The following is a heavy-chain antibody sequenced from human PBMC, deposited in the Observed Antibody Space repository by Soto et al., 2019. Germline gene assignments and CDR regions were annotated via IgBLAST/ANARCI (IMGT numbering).Heavy chain of an antibody. CDR2: IIPIFGTA. Sequence: QVQLVQSGAEVKKPGSSVKVSCKASGGTFSSYAISWVRQAPGQGLEWMGGIIPIFGTANYAQKFQGGVTITADESTSTAYMELSSLRSEDTAVYYCARDLRAYCGGDCYRFDYWGQGTLVTVSS. CDR1: GGTFSSYA. J-gene: IGHJ4*02. V-gene: IGHV1-69*01. D-gene: IGHD2-21*02. CDR3: ARDLRAYCGGDCYRFDY.